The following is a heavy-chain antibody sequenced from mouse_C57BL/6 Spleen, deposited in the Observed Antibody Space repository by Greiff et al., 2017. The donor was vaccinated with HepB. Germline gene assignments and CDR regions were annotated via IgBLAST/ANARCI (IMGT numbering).Heavy chain of an antibody. CDR3: ARPSTMVTTGDWFAY. CDR1: GFTFSSYG. Sequence: EVHLVESGGDLVKPGGSLKLSCAASGFTFSSYGMSWVRQTPDKRLEWVATISSGGSYTYYPDSVKGRFTISRDNAKNTLYLQMSSLKSEDTAMYYCARPSTMVTTGDWFAYWGQGTLVTVSA. J-gene: IGHJ3*01. D-gene: IGHD2-2*01. CDR2: ISSGGSYT. V-gene: IGHV5-6*01.